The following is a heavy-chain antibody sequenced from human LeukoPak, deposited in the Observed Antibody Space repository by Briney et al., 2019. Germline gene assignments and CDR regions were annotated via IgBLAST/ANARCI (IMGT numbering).Heavy chain of an antibody. D-gene: IGHD1-26*01. J-gene: IGHJ3*02. V-gene: IGHV3-30*02. CDR1: GFTFSSYG. CDR3: AKDLGSGGSYYGAFDI. Sequence: GGSLRLSCAASGFTFSSYGMHWVRQAPGKGLEWVAFIRYDGSNKYYADSVKGRFTISRDNSKNTLYLQMNSLRAEDTAVYYCAKDLGSGGSYYGAFDIWGQGTMVTVSS. CDR2: IRYDGSNK.